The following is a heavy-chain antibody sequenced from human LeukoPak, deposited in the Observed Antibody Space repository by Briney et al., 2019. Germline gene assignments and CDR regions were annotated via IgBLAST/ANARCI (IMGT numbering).Heavy chain of an antibody. CDR2: ISGSGAGT. CDR3: AKDLIQPGHYLDY. CDR1: GFTFSTYD. D-gene: IGHD2-2*01. Sequence: PGGSLRLSCAASGFTFSTYDMSWVRQAPGKGLEWVSVISGSGAGTNYADSVKGRFTISRDNSKNTLYLQMNSLRAEDTALYYCAKDLIQPGHYLDYWGQGALVTVSP. J-gene: IGHJ4*02. V-gene: IGHV3-23*01.